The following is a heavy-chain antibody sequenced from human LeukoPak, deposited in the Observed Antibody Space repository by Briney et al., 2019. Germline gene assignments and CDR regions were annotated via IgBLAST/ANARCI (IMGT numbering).Heavy chain of an antibody. V-gene: IGHV4-39*01. CDR1: GGSISSSSYY. D-gene: IGHD6-19*01. CDR2: IYYSGST. J-gene: IGHJ6*02. Sequence: SETLSLTCTVSGGSISSSSYYWGWIRQPPGKGLEWIGSIYYSGSTYYNPSLKSRVTISVDTSKNQFSLKLSSVTAADTAGYYCAGDYSSGWPTYYYYGMDVWGQGTTVTVSS. CDR3: AGDYSSGWPTYYYYGMDV.